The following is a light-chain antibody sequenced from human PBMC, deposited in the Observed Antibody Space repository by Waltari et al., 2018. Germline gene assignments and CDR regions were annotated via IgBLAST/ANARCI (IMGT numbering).Light chain of an antibody. CDR2: DAS. V-gene: IGKV3-11*01. CDR1: QSISSY. J-gene: IGKJ1*01. CDR3: QQRDSWWT. Sequence: EIVLTQSPATLSLSPGERATLSCRASQSISSYFAWYQQKPGQAPRLLIYDASNRATGIPARFSGGGSGTDFTLTISSLEPEDFAVYYCQQRDSWWTFGQGTKVEIK.